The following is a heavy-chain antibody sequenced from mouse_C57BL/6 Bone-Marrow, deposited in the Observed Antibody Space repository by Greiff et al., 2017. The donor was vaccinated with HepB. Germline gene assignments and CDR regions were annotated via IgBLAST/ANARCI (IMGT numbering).Heavy chain of an antibody. Sequence: VQLKESGGGLVQPGGSLSLSCAASGFTFTDYYMSWVRQPPGKALEWLGFIRNKANGYTTEYSASVKGRFTISRDNSQSILYLQMNALRAEDSATYYCARSHAIGSSSYYFDYWGQGTTLTVSS. J-gene: IGHJ2*01. CDR2: IRNKANGYTT. CDR1: GFTFTDYY. D-gene: IGHD1-1*01. V-gene: IGHV7-3*01. CDR3: ARSHAIGSSSYYFDY.